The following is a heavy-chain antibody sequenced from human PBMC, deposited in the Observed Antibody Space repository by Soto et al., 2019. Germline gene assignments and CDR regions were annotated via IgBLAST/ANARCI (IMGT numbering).Heavy chain of an antibody. CDR2: INSDGSST. CDR3: ARSVVAAPYYYCYGMDV. CDR1: GFTFSSYW. D-gene: IGHD2-15*01. V-gene: IGHV3-74*01. J-gene: IGHJ6*02. Sequence: EVQLVESGGGLVQPGGSLRLSCAASGFTFSSYWMHWVRQAPGKGLVWVPRINSDGSSTSYADSVKGRFTISRDNAKNTLYLQMNSLRAEDTAVYYCARSVVAAPYYYCYGMDVWGQGTTVTVSS.